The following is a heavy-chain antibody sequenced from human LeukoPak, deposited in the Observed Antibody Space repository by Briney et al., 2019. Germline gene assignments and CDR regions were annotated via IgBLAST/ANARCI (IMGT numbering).Heavy chain of an antibody. V-gene: IGHV3-48*01. Sequence: GGSLRLSCAASGFTFGSYSMNWVRQAPGKGLEWVSYISSSSSTIYYADSVKGRFTISRDNAKNSLYLQMNSLRAEDTAVYYCARDRAAAGFDAFDIWGQGTMVTVSS. CDR2: ISSSSSTI. D-gene: IGHD6-13*01. CDR3: ARDRAAAGFDAFDI. CDR1: GFTFGSYS. J-gene: IGHJ3*02.